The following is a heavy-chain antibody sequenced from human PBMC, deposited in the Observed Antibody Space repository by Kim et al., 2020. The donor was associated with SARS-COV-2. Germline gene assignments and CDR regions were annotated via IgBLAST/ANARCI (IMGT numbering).Heavy chain of an antibody. J-gene: IGHJ3*02. CDR3: ASGCSGGSCYSGFVAFDI. D-gene: IGHD2-15*01. V-gene: IGHV1-2*06. Sequence: ASVKVSCKASGYTFTGYYMHWVRQAPGQGLEWMGRINPNSGGTNYAQKFQGRVTMTRDTSISTAYKELSRLRSDDTAVYYCASGCSGGSCYSGFVAFDIWGQGTMVTVSS. CDR2: INPNSGGT. CDR1: GYTFTGYY.